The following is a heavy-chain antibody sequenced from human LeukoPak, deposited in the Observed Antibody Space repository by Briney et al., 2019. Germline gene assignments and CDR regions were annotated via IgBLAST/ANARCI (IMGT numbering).Heavy chain of an antibody. CDR3: ARDQSRITMVRGRYGMDV. D-gene: IGHD3-10*01. CDR2: ISSSGRTI. Sequence: SGGSLRLSCAASGFTFSSYEMNWVRQAPGKGLEWVSYISSSGRTIYYADSVKGRFTISRDNAKNPLYLQMNSLRAEDTAVYYCARDQSRITMVRGRYGMDVWGKGTTVTVSS. V-gene: IGHV3-48*03. J-gene: IGHJ6*04. CDR1: GFTFSSYE.